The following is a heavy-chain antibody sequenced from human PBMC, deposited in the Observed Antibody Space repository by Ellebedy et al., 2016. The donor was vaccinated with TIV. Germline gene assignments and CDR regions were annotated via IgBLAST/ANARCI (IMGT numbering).Heavy chain of an antibody. CDR2: IYYSGST. CDR1: GGSIDRSTYY. Sequence: SETLSLTCTVSGGSIDRSTYYWGWLRQPPGKGLEWIGYIYYSGSTNYNPSLKSRVIMSVDMSRKQFSLKLHSVTAADTAVYYCSRLYDFWNGYPAFDIWGRGTVVTVSS. CDR3: SRLYDFWNGYPAFDI. J-gene: IGHJ3*02. V-gene: IGHV4-61*05. D-gene: IGHD3-3*01.